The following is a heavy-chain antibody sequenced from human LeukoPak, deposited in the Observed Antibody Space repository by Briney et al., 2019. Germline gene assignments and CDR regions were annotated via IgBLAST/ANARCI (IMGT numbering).Heavy chain of an antibody. V-gene: IGHV1-46*01. J-gene: IGHJ3*02. CDR1: GFTFTTYF. Sequence: ASVKVSCKASGFTFTTYFMHWVRQAPGQGLEWMGKINPSGDTATYTQRFQGRVTMTRDTSTSTVYMELSSLRSEDTAVYYCARDRNGNQRANAFDIWGQGTMVTVSS. D-gene: IGHD4-23*01. CDR2: INPSGDTA. CDR3: ARDRNGNQRANAFDI.